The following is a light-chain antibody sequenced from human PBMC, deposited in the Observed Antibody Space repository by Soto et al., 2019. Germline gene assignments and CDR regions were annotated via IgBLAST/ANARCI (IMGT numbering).Light chain of an antibody. CDR3: QQYGSSPT. CDR2: GVS. Sequence: DTVLTQCPGSLSSSHAVRATLSCRASQNITSTYLAWHQHKSGQAPRLLIFGVSSRATGIPDRFSGSGSGTDFILNISRLEPEDSAVYSCQQYGSSPTFGGGSKVDI. CDR1: QNITSTY. J-gene: IGKJ4*01. V-gene: IGKV3-20*01.